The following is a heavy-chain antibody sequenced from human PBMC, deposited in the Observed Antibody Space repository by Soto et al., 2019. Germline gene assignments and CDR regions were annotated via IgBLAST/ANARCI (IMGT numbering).Heavy chain of an antibody. CDR3: ARDVGVATASRGEFDY. D-gene: IGHD5-12*01. CDR2: IIPIFGTA. J-gene: IGHJ4*02. Sequence: ASVKVSCKASGGAFRRYAISWVRQAPGQGLEWMGGIIPIFGTANYAQKFQGRVTITADESTSTAYMELSSLRSEDTAVYYCARDVGVATASRGEFDYWGQGTLVTVSS. V-gene: IGHV1-69*13. CDR1: GGAFRRYA.